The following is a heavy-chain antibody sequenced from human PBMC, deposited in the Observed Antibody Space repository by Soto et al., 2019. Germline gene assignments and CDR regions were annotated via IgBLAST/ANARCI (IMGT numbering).Heavy chain of an antibody. D-gene: IGHD5-12*01. J-gene: IGHJ4*02. CDR1: GFTFSSYA. Sequence: GGSLRLSCAASGFTFSSYAMHWVRQAPGKGLEWVAVISYDGSNKYYADSVKGRFTISRDNSKNTLYLQMNSLRAEDTAVYYCAHHPGLNTGMATILDYWGQGTLVTVSS. CDR3: AHHPGLNTGMATILDY. CDR2: ISYDGSNK. V-gene: IGHV3-30-3*01.